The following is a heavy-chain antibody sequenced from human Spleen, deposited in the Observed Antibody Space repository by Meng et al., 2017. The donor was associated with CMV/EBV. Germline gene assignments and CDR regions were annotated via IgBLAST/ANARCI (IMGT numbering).Heavy chain of an antibody. Sequence: QLHQSGPGLVKPSQTLSLTCAISGDSVSSNRAAWNWIRQSPSRGLEWLGRTYYRSKWYNEYTESVKSRITINPDTSKNQFSLQLKSVTPEDTAVYYCARDPEYSYSILDTWGQGTLVTVSS. J-gene: IGHJ5*02. CDR2: TYYRSKWYN. CDR3: ARDPEYSYSILDT. CDR1: GDSVSSNRAA. D-gene: IGHD2/OR15-2a*01. V-gene: IGHV6-1*01.